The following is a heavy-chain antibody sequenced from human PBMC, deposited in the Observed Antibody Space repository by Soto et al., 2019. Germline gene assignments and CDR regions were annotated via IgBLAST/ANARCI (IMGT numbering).Heavy chain of an antibody. CDR1: GGSISSGGYS. Sequence: LQESGSGLVKPSQTLSLTCAVSGGSISSGGYSWSWIRQPPGKGLEWIGYIQHGGSTYYNPSLKCRVTISVDRSKHQFSLKLTSVTAADTAVYYCARAHYGDYGYGMDVWGQGTKVTVSS. D-gene: IGHD4-17*01. CDR2: IQHGGST. CDR3: ARAHYGDYGYGMDV. J-gene: IGHJ6*02. V-gene: IGHV4-30-2*01.